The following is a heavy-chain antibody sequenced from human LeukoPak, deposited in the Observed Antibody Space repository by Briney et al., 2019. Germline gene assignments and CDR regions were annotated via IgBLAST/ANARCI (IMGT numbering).Heavy chain of an antibody. CDR2: VNLQGST. V-gene: IGHV4-39*07. CDR1: GDSILTRTYY. J-gene: IGHJ4*02. CDR3: AREGGPYRPLDY. Sequence: SETLSLTCTVSGDSILTRTYYWGWIRQPPGKGLEWIGEVNLQGSTNYNPSLMGRVAISVDKSENHVSLQLTSVTAADTAVYYCAREGGPYRPLDYSGQGTLVTVSS.